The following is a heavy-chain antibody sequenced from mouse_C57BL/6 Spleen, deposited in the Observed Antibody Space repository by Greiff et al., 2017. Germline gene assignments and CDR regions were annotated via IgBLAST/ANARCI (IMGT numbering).Heavy chain of an antibody. CDR3: ARGSDYGAMDY. V-gene: IGHV15-2*01. Sequence: VQLKESGSELRSPGSSVKLSCKDSDSEVFPIAYMSWVRRKPGHGFEWVGGILSSIGRTIYGEKFEDKATLDADTLSNTAYLELNSLTSEDSAIDYCARGSDYGAMDYWGQGTSVTVSS. CDR2: ILSSIGRT. D-gene: IGHD2-13*01. CDR1: DSEVFPIAY. J-gene: IGHJ4*01.